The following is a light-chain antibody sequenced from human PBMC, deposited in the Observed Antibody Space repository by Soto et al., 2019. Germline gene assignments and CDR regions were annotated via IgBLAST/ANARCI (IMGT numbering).Light chain of an antibody. V-gene: IGKV3-15*01. Sequence: ETVMTQSPATLSVSPGEGATLSCRASQSVSSNLVWYQHRPGQAPRLLIYGASTRATDIPARFSGSGSGTECTLTISSLQSEDCAVYSCQQRSNWPPITFGQGKRLEIK. CDR2: GAS. CDR1: QSVSSN. CDR3: QQRSNWPPIT. J-gene: IGKJ5*01.